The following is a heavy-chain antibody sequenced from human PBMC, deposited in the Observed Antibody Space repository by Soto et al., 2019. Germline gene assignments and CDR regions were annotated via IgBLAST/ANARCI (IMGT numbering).Heavy chain of an antibody. V-gene: IGHV5-51*01. J-gene: IGHJ6*02. CDR3: ARTDMTTATDAFFSLPVRYYYYGMDV. CDR2: IYPGDSDT. Sequence: PGESLKISCKGSGYSFTSYWIGWVRQMPGKGLEWMGIIYPGDSDTRYSPSFQGQVTISADKSISTAYLQWSSLKASDTAMYYCARTDMTTATDAFFSLPVRYYYYGMDVWGQGTTVTVSS. D-gene: IGHD4-17*01. CDR1: GYSFTSYW.